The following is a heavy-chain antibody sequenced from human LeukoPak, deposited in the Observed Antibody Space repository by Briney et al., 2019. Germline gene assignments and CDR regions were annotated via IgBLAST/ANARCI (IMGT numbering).Heavy chain of an antibody. Sequence: GGSLRLSCAASGFTFSSYAMSRVRQAPGKGLEWVSAISGSGGSTYYADSVKGRFTISRDNSKNTLYLQMNSLRAEDTAVYYCAKVGSITMVRGVIYWFDPWGQGTLVTVSS. CDR3: AKVGSITMVRGVIYWFDP. CDR1: GFTFSSYA. D-gene: IGHD3-10*01. J-gene: IGHJ5*02. CDR2: ISGSGGST. V-gene: IGHV3-23*01.